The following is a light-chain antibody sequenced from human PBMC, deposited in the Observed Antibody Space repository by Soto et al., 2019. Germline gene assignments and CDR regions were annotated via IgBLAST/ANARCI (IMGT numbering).Light chain of an antibody. CDR2: RNN. V-gene: IGLV1-47*01. J-gene: IGLJ2*01. CDR3: AAWDDSLRGLV. Sequence: QSVLTQAPSVSGAPGQRVTISCTGSSSNIGAGYDVHWYQQLPGTAPKVLIYRNNQWPSGVPDRFSGSKSGTSASLAISGLRSEDEADYYCAAWDDSLRGLVFGGGTQLTVL. CDR1: SSNIGAGYD.